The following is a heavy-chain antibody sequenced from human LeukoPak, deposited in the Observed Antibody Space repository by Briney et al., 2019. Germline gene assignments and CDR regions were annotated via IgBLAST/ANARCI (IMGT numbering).Heavy chain of an antibody. Sequence: PGGSLRLSCAASGFTFSSYEMKWVRQAPGKGLEWVSYISSSGSTIYYADSVKGRFTISRDNAKNSLYLQMNSLRAEDTAVYYCARGHCGGDCYPFDYWGQGTLVTVSS. D-gene: IGHD2-21*02. CDR2: ISSSGSTI. CDR1: GFTFSSYE. J-gene: IGHJ4*02. V-gene: IGHV3-48*03. CDR3: ARGHCGGDCYPFDY.